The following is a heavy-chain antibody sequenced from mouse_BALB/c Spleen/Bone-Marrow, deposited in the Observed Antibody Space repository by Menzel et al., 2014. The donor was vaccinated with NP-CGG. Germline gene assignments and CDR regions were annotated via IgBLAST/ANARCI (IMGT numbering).Heavy chain of an antibody. V-gene: IGHV1-14*01. CDR2: INPYNDGT. D-gene: IGHD3-2*01. Sequence: EVQLQQSGPELVKPGASVKMSCKASGYTFTSYVMHWVKQKPGQGLEWIGYINPYNDGTKYNEKFKGKATLTSDKSSSTAYMELSSLTSEDSAVYYCARPRQLGLPYYFDYWGLGTTLTVSS. J-gene: IGHJ2*01. CDR3: ARPRQLGLPYYFDY. CDR1: GYTFTSYV.